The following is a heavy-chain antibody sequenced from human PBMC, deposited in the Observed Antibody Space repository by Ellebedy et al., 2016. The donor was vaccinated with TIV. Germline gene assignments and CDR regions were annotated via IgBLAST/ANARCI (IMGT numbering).Heavy chain of an antibody. V-gene: IGHV1-8*01. D-gene: IGHD6-13*01. Sequence: ASVKVSCXASGYTFTSYDINWVRQATGQGLEWMGWMNPNSGNTGYAQKFQGRVTMTRNTSISTAYMELSSLRSEDTAVYYCARAEYSSSWYGFWFDPWGQGTLVTVSS. CDR3: ARAEYSSSWYGFWFDP. CDR1: GYTFTSYD. J-gene: IGHJ5*02. CDR2: MNPNSGNT.